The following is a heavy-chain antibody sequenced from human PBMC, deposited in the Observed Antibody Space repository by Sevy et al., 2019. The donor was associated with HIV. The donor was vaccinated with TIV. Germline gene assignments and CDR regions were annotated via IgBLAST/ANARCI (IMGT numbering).Heavy chain of an antibody. CDR3: TTSPLVQGVP. D-gene: IGHD3-10*01. CDR2: IKSKTDCGTT. V-gene: IGHV3-15*01. Sequence: GGSLRLSCAASEFTFNNAWMSWVRQAPGKGLEWVGRIKSKTDCGTTDDAAPVQGRFTISREDSKNTLYLQMNSLKTEDTAVYYCTTSPLVQGVPWGQGTLVTVSS. J-gene: IGHJ5*02. CDR1: EFTFNNAW.